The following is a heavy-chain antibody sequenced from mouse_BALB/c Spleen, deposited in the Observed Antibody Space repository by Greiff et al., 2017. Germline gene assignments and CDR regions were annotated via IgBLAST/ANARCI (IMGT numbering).Heavy chain of an antibody. CDR3: ASTTVDAMDY. V-gene: IGHV1-7*01. CDR2: INPSTGYT. Sequence: VQLQQSGAELAKPGASVKMSCKASGYTFTSYWMHWVKQRPGQGLEWIGYINPSTGYTEYNQKFKDKATLTADKSSSTAYMQLSSLTSEDSAVYYGASTTVDAMDYWGQGTSVTVSS. J-gene: IGHJ4*01. D-gene: IGHD1-1*01. CDR1: GYTFTSYW.